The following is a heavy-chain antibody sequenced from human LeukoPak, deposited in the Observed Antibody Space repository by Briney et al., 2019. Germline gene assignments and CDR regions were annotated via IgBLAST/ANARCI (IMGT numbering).Heavy chain of an antibody. J-gene: IGHJ4*02. Sequence: PSETLSLTCTVSGGSVSSGSYYWSWIRQHPGKGLEWIGYIYYSGSTNYNPSLKSRVTISVDTSKNQFSLKLSSVTAADTAVYYCARGPIDYYGSGSFPDYWGQGTLVTVSS. CDR3: ARGPIDYYGSGSFPDY. D-gene: IGHD3-10*01. CDR2: IYYSGST. V-gene: IGHV4-61*01. CDR1: GGSVSSGSYY.